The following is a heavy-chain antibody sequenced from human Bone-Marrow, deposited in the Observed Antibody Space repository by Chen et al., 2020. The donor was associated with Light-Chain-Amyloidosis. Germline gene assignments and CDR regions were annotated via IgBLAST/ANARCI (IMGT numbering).Heavy chain of an antibody. CDR1: GYSFSSNW. Sequence: LLHSQAEVPKPGESLRISCKVSGYSFSSNWISWVRQKPGKGLEWMGRIYPADSYSKEGPSFQGQRSREREKERKKEESKGRRREEEEKEKEEGARHTYDDTGYPYSPMDHWGQGTLV. J-gene: IGHJ4*02. D-gene: IGHD3-9*01. V-gene: IGHV5-10-1*03. CDR3: ARHTYDDTGYPYSPMDH. CDR2: IYPADSYS.